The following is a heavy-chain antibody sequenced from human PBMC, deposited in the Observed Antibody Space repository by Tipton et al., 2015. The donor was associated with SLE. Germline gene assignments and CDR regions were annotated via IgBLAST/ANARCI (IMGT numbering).Heavy chain of an antibody. J-gene: IGHJ4*02. CDR2: INYSGNT. D-gene: IGHD3-10*01. V-gene: IGHV4-59*01. Sequence: LRLSCTVSGGSISGYYWNWIRQPPGKGLEWVGYINYSGNTNYNPSLKSRVTISVDTSKTHFSLRLNPVTAADTAVYYCAREVYGRFPIWGQGALVTVSS. CDR3: AREVYGRFPI. CDR1: GGSISGYY.